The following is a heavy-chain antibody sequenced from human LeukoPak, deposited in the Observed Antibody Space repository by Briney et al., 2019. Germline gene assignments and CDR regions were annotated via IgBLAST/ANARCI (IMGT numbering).Heavy chain of an antibody. D-gene: IGHD4-17*01. CDR2: IYYSGST. V-gene: IGHV4-59*01. CDR1: GGSISSYY. CDR3: ARGYGETSTR. Sequence: SETLSLTCTVSGGSISSYYWSWLRQPPGKGLEWIGYIYYSGSTNFNPSLKSRVTISVDTSKNQFSLKLSSVTAADTAVYYCARGYGETSTRGGQGTLVTVSS. J-gene: IGHJ4*02.